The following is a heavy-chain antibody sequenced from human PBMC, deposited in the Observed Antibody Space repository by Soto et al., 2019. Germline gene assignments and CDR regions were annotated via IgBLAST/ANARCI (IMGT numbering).Heavy chain of an antibody. J-gene: IGHJ3*02. D-gene: IGHD3-22*01. V-gene: IGHV1-18*01. CDR2: ISAYNGNT. CDR3: AREYYYDSSGYYGAFDI. CDR1: GYTFTNFG. Sequence: ASVKVSCKASGYTFTNFGISWVRQAPGQGLEWMGWISAYNGNTNYAQNFQGRVTMTTDTSTSTAYMELRSLRSDDTAVYYCAREYYYDSSGYYGAFDIWGQGTMVTVSS.